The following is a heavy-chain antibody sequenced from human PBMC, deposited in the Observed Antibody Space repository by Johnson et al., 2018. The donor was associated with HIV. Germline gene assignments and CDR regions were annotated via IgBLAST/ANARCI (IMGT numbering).Heavy chain of an antibody. CDR3: AKDKSNAFDI. J-gene: IGHJ3*02. CDR2: ISYDGSNK. V-gene: IGHV3-30*18. CDR1: GFTFSSYG. Sequence: QEQLVESGGGVVQPGRSLRLSCAASGFTFSSYGMHWVRQAPGKGLEWVAVISYDGSNKYYADSVKGRFTISRDNSKNTLYLQMNSLRAEDTAVYYCAKDKSNAFDIGGQGTMVTVSS.